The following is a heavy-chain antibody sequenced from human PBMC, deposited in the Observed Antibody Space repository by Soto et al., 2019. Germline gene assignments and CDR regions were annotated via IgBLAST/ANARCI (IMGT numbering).Heavy chain of an antibody. CDR1: GGSISSYY. J-gene: IGHJ3*02. CDR3: ARGAIRRNPQLDAFDI. V-gene: IGHV4-59*01. CDR2: IYYSGST. Sequence: SETLSLTCTVSGGSISSYYWSWIRQPPGKGLEWIGYIYYSGSTNYNPSLKSRVTISVDTSKNQFSLKLSSVTAADTAVYYCARGAIRRNPQLDAFDIWGQGTMVTVSS. D-gene: IGHD1-1*01.